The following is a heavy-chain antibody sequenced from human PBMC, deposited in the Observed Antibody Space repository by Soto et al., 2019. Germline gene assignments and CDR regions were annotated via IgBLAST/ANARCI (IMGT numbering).Heavy chain of an antibody. CDR1: GFSFSISP. CDR2: ISYDGTNK. D-gene: IGHD7-27*01. V-gene: IGHV3-30-3*01. J-gene: IGHJ4*02. CDR3: ARDPKTSGGQHWAFNYFDS. Sequence: GGSLRLSCAASGFSFSISPMHWVRQAPGKGPEWVALISYDGTNKFYADSVKGRFTISRDNSKSTLYLQVDSLRPEDAAVYYCARDPKTSGGQHWAFNYFDSWGQGTLVTAPQ.